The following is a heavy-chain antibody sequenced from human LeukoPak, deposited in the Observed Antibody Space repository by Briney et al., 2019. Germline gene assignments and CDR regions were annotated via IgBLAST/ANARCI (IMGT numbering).Heavy chain of an antibody. CDR1: GFTFSNAW. Sequence: GGSLRLSCAASGFTFSNAWMSWVRQAPGKGLEWAGRHKSKTDGGTTDYAAPVEGRFTISRDDSKNTVYLQINSLKTEDTAVYYCTTGAYSGSSVTFDIWGQGTMVTVS. CDR3: TTGAYSGSSVTFDI. J-gene: IGHJ3*02. V-gene: IGHV3-15*01. CDR2: HKSKTDGGTT. D-gene: IGHD1-26*01.